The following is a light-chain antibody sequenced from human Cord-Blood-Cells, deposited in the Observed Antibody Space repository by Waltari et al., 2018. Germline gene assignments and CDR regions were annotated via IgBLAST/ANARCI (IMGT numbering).Light chain of an antibody. CDR2: EVS. Sequence: QSALTQPPSASGSPGQSVTISCTGTSSDVGGYNYVSWYQQHPGKAPKLMIYEVSKRPSGCPDRFSGSKSGNTASLTVSGLQAEDEADYYCSSYAGSNIWVFGGGTKLTAL. CDR3: SSYAGSNIWV. V-gene: IGLV2-8*01. J-gene: IGLJ3*02. CDR1: SSDVGGYNY.